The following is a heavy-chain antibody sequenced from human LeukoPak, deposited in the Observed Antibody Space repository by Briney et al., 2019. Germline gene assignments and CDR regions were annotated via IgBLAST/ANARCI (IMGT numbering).Heavy chain of an antibody. D-gene: IGHD2-2*01. CDR2: IYYSGST. V-gene: IGHV4-59*11. CDR3: ARVFGSYCSSTSCDFDY. CDR1: GGSISSHY. J-gene: IGHJ4*02. Sequence: SETLFLTCTVSGGSISSHYWSWIRQPPGKGLEWIGYIYYSGSTNYNPSLKSRVTISVDTSKNQFSLKLSSVTAADTAVYYCARVFGSYCSSTSCDFDYWGQGTLVTVSS.